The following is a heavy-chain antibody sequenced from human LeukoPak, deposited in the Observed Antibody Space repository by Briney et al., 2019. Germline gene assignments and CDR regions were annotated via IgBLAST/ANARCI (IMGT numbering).Heavy chain of an antibody. J-gene: IGHJ4*02. CDR1: GFTVSSNY. CDR3: TTRGGSFSIFDY. V-gene: IGHV3-66*01. D-gene: IGHD1-26*01. CDR2: IYSGGST. Sequence: PGGSLRLSCAASGFTVSSNYMSWVRQAPGKGLEWVSVIYSGGSTYYADSVKGRFTISRDNSKNTLYLQMNSLKTEDTAVYYCTTRGGSFSIFDYWGQGTLVTVSS.